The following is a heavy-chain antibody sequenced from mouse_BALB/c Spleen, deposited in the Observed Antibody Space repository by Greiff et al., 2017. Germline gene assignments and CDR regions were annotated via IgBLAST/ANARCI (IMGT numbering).Heavy chain of an antibody. J-gene: IGHJ4*01. V-gene: IGHV1-18*01. CDR1: GYSFTGYT. CDR2: INPYNGGT. CDR3: ARTPYYRYGGDAMDY. D-gene: IGHD2-14*01. Sequence: EVQLQQSGPELVKPGASMKLSCKASGYSFTGYTMNWVKQSHGKNLEWIGLINPYNGGTSYNQKFKGKATLTVDKSSSTAYMELLRLTSEDSAVYYWARTPYYRYGGDAMDYWGQGTSVTVSA.